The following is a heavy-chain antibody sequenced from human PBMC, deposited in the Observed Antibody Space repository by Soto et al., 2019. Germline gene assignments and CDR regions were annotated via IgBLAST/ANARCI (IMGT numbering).Heavy chain of an antibody. D-gene: IGHD3-10*01. V-gene: IGHV3-30*18. CDR2: ISYDGSNK. CDR3: AKGALLWFGTMDV. CDR1: GFTFSSYG. J-gene: IGHJ6*02. Sequence: QVQLVESGGGVVQPGRSLRLSCAASGFTFSSYGMHWVRQAPGKGLEWVAVISYDGSNKYYADSVKGRFTISRDNSKNPLYLQMNSLRAEDTAVYYCAKGALLWFGTMDVWGQGTTVTVSS.